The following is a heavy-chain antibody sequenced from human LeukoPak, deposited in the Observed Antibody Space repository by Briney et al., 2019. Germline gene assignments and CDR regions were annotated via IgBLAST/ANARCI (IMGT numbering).Heavy chain of an antibody. V-gene: IGHV3-48*04. CDR1: GFTFSSYW. CDR3: ARDRGSSGYWAEYYFDY. D-gene: IGHD3-22*01. Sequence: GGSLRLSCAASGFTFSSYWMSWVRQAPGKGLEWVSYISSSGSTIYYADSVKGRFTISRDNAKNSLYLQMNSLRAEDTAVYYCARDRGSSGYWAEYYFDYWGQGTLVTVSS. CDR2: ISSSGSTI. J-gene: IGHJ4*02.